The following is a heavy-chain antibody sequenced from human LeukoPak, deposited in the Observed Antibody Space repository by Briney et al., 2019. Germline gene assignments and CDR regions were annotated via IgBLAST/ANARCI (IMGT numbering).Heavy chain of an antibody. J-gene: IGHJ6*03. CDR3: ARDGKGSHASHYYYYYMDV. V-gene: IGHV3-21*01. D-gene: IGHD1-26*01. CDR2: ISSSSSYI. CDR1: GFTFSSYS. Sequence: PGGSLRLSCAASGFTFSSYSMNWVRQAPGKGLEWVSSISSSSSYIYYADSVKGRFTISRDNAKNSLHLQMNSLRAEDTAVYYCARDGKGSHASHYYYYYMDVWGKGTTVTVSS.